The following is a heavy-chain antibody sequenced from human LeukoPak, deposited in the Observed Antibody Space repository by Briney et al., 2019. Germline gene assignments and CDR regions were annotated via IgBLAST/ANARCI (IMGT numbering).Heavy chain of an antibody. CDR3: ATSLASQYYDFWSGYYGSYYLDY. Sequence: GGSLRLSCAASGFTFSSYAMSWVRQAPGKGLEWVSAISGSGGSTYYADSVKGRFTISRDNSKNTLYLQMNSLRAEDTAVYYCATSLASQYYDFWSGYYGSYYLDYWGQGTLVTVSS. V-gene: IGHV3-23*01. D-gene: IGHD3-3*01. CDR1: GFTFSSYA. CDR2: ISGSGGST. J-gene: IGHJ4*02.